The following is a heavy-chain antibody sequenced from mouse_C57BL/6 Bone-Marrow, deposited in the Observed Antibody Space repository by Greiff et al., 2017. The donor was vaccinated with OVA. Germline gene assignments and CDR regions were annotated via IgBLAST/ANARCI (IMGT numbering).Heavy chain of an antibody. V-gene: IGHV1-69*01. D-gene: IGHD1-1*01. CDR2: IDPSGSYT. Sequence: QVQLQQPGAELVMPGASVKLSCKASGYTFTTYWMHWVKQRPGQGLEWIGEIDPSGSYTNYNQKFKGKSTLTVDKSSSTASMQLSSLTSEDSAVYICARSAITMVVATDFDVWGRGTAVTVSS. CDR1: GYTFTTYW. CDR3: ARSAITMVVATDFDV. J-gene: IGHJ1*03.